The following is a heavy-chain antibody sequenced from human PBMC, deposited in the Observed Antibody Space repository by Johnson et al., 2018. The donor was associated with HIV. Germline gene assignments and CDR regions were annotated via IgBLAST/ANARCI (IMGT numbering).Heavy chain of an antibody. V-gene: IGHV3-66*02. Sequence: VQLVESGGGVVQPGRSLRLSCAASGFTFSNAWMSWVRQAPGKGLEWVSVIYSGGSTYYADSVKGRFTISRDNSKNTLYLQMNSLRAEDTAVYYCARERVAVTGPTRAFDIWGQGTMVIVSS. D-gene: IGHD6-19*01. J-gene: IGHJ3*02. CDR2: IYSGGST. CDR1: GFTFSNAW. CDR3: ARERVAVTGPTRAFDI.